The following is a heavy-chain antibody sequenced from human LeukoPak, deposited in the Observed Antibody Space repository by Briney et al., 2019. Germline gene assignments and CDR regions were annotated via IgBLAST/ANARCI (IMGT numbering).Heavy chain of an antibody. D-gene: IGHD6-19*01. V-gene: IGHV1-18*01. Sequence: ASVKVSSKASGYTFTSYGISWVRQAPGQGLEWMGWISAYNGNTNYAQKPQGRVTMTTDTSTSTAYMELRSLRSDDTAVYYCARVISVAGTGDYWGQGTLVTVSS. CDR2: ISAYNGNT. J-gene: IGHJ4*02. CDR3: ARVISVAGTGDY. CDR1: GYTFTSYG.